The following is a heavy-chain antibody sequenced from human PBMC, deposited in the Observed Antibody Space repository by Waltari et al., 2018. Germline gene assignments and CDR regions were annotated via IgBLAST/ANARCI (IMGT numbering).Heavy chain of an antibody. CDR2: INIDGSGT. J-gene: IGHJ4*02. D-gene: IGHD4-4*01. CDR3: ARGVPDYSSLAY. CDR1: GFTFSSCW. Sequence: EVQLVESGGTLVQPGGSLRLPCAVSGFTFSSCWWHWVRQAQGQGLVWLERINIDGSGTVYADSVKGRFTISRDNAKNTLYLQMNSLRADDTAVYYCARGVPDYSSLAYWGQGTLVTVSS. V-gene: IGHV3-74*01.